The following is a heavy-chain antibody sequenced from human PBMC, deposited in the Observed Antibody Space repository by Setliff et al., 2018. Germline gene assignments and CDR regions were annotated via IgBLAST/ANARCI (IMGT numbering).Heavy chain of an antibody. CDR1: AFTFKNYW. CDR3: ARDRISRYYDSRAHAFDI. Sequence: LRLSCAASAFTFKNYWMSWVRQAPGKGLEWVANIKGDGSEKFYLDSVKGRFTISRDNAKNSLYLQMNSLRAEDTAVYYCARDRISRYYDSRAHAFDIWGQGTMVTVSS. J-gene: IGHJ3*02. CDR2: IKGDGSEK. D-gene: IGHD3-22*01. V-gene: IGHV3-7*03.